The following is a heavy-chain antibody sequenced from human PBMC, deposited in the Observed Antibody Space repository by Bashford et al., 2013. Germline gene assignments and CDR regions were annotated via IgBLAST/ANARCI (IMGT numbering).Heavy chain of an antibody. J-gene: IGHJ3*01. V-gene: IGHV3-23*01. CDR3: AGEGVTSMTMPTRINAFDV. D-gene: IGHD1-26*01. Sequence: VRQAPGKGLEWVSAISGSSGSTYYADSVKGRFTISRDNSKNTLYLQMNSLRAEDTAMYYCAGEGVTSMTMPTRINAFDVWGQGTMVTVSS. CDR2: ISGSSGST.